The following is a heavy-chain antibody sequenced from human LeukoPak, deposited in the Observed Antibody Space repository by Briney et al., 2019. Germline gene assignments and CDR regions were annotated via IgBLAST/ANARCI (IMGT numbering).Heavy chain of an antibody. CDR1: GYIFSAYY. CDR2: INPKTGEA. J-gene: IGHJ5*02. CDR3: ARPGNWWFDP. Sequence: ASVKVSCKASGYIFSAYYMNWVRQAPGQGLEWMGWINPKTGEATYAEKFQGRVSMTRDTSINTAYLELSSLTSDDTAVYYCARPGNWWFDPWGQGTLVTVSS. V-gene: IGHV1-2*02. D-gene: IGHD3-10*01.